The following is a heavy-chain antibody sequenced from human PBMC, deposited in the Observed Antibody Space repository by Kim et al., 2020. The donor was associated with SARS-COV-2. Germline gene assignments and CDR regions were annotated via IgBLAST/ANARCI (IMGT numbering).Heavy chain of an antibody. CDR1: GYTLTELS. CDR2: FDPEDGET. Sequence: ASVKVSCKVSGYTLTELSMHWVRQAPGKGLEWMGGFDPEDGETIYAQKFQGRVTMTEDTSTDTAYMELSSLRSEDTAVYYCATDVWFGGLWDVWGQGTTVTVSS. J-gene: IGHJ6*02. V-gene: IGHV1-24*01. D-gene: IGHD3-10*01. CDR3: ATDVWFGGLWDV.